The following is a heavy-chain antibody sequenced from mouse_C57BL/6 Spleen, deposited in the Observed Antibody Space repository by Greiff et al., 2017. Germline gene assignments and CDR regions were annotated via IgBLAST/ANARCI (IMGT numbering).Heavy chain of an antibody. V-gene: IGHV3-1*01. Sequence: EVQGVESGPGMVKPSQSLSLTCTVTGYSITSGYDWHWIRHFPGNKLEWMGYISYSGSTNYNPSLKSRISITHDTSKNHFFLKLNSVTTEDTATYYCARDYGSSYGYFDVWGTGTTVTVSS. CDR1: GYSITSGYD. CDR2: ISYSGST. J-gene: IGHJ1*03. CDR3: ARDYGSSYGYFDV. D-gene: IGHD1-1*01.